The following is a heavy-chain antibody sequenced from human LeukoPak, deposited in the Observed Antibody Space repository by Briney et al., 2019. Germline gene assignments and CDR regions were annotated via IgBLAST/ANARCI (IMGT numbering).Heavy chain of an antibody. CDR2: ISWNSGSI. Sequence: PGRSLSLSCAASGFTFDDYAMHWVRQAPGKGLEWVSGISWNSGSIGYADSVKGRFTISRDNAKNSLYLQMNSLRAEDTAVYYCARDNSPIDYWGQGTLVTVSS. CDR3: ARDNSPIDY. J-gene: IGHJ4*02. V-gene: IGHV3-9*01. D-gene: IGHD1-1*01. CDR1: GFTFDDYA.